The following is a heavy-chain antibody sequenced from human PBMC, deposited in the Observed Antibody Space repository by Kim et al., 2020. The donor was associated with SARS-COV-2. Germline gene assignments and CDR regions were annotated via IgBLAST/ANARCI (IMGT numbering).Heavy chain of an antibody. J-gene: IGHJ2*01. CDR1: GFTFSNAW. Sequence: GGSLRLSCAASGFTFSNAWMSWVRQAPGKGLEWVGRIKSKTDGGTTDYAAPVKGRFTISRDDSKNTLYLQMNSLKTEDTAVYYCTTDFGVPGDGLGGWGYWYFDLWGRGTLVTVSS. CDR2: IKSKTDGGTT. CDR3: TTDFGVPGDGLGGWGYWYFDL. D-gene: IGHD3-10*01. V-gene: IGHV3-15*01.